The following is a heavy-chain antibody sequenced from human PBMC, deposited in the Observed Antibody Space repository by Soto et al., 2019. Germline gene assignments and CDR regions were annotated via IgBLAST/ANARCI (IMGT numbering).Heavy chain of an antibody. CDR1: GSTFGDYA. V-gene: IGHV3-49*03. J-gene: IGHJ4*02. Sequence: GGSLRLSCTASGSTFGDYAMSWFRQAPGKGLEWVGFIRSKAYGGTTEYAASVKGRFTISRDDSKSIAYLQMNSLKTEDTAVYYCTRDIGDYDILTGYYRLDYWGQGTLVTVSS. CDR3: TRDIGDYDILTGYYRLDY. D-gene: IGHD3-9*01. CDR2: IRSKAYGGTT.